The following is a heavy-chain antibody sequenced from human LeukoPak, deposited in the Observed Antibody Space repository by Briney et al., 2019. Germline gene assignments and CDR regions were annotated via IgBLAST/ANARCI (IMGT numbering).Heavy chain of an antibody. V-gene: IGHV1-2*02. J-gene: IGHJ4*02. CDR3: ARKAGPTFDY. CDR2: IYPNSGDT. D-gene: IGHD6-25*01. CDR1: GYTFTGFY. Sequence: ASVKVSCKASGYTFTGFYIHWVRQAPGQGLEWMGWIYPNSGDTGYAHKFQGRVTMTRDTSINTAYMDLSSLRSDDTAVYYCARKAGPTFDYWGQGTLVTVSS.